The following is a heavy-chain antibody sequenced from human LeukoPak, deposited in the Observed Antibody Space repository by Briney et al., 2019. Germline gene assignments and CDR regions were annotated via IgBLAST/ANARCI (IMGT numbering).Heavy chain of an antibody. J-gene: IGHJ4*02. CDR3: ARKEMTTILGY. CDR2: INHSGST. V-gene: IGHV4-34*01. CDR1: GGSFSGYY. D-gene: IGHD4-4*01. Sequence: SETLSLTCAVYGGSFSGYYWSLIRQPPGKGLEWIGEINHSGSTNYNPSLKSRLTISVDTSKNQFSLKLSSVTAADTAVYYCARKEMTTILGYWGQGTLVTVSS.